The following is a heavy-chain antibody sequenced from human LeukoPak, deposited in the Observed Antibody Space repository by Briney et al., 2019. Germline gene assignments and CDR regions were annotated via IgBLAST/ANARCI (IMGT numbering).Heavy chain of an antibody. J-gene: IGHJ4*02. D-gene: IGHD3-22*01. Sequence: ASVKVSCKASGYTFTGYYMHWVRQAPGQGLEWMGWINPNSGGTNYAQKSQGWVTMTRDTSICTAYMELSRLRSDDTAVYYCARRGTDSSGYHYYFDYWGQGTLVTVSS. CDR3: ARRGTDSSGYHYYFDY. CDR2: INPNSGGT. V-gene: IGHV1-2*04. CDR1: GYTFTGYY.